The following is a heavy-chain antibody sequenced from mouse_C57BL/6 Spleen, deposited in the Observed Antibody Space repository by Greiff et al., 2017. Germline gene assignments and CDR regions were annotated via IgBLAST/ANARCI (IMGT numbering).Heavy chain of an antibody. CDR2: IYPGDGDT. CDR3: ARGGANYDGYYGYFDV. CDR1: GYAFSSSW. Sequence: VQLQQSGPELVKPGASVKISCKASGYAFSSSWMNWVKQRPGKGLEWIGRIYPGDGDTNYNGKFKGKATLTADKSSSTAYMQLSSLTSEDSAVYVCARGGANYDGYYGYFDVWGKGTTVTVSS. J-gene: IGHJ1*03. D-gene: IGHD2-3*01. V-gene: IGHV1-82*01.